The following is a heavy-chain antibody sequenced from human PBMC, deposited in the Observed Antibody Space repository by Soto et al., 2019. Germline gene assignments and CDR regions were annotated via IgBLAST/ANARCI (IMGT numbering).Heavy chain of an antibody. CDR3: ARSPYSSGWYPVHFDS. CDR1: GDSVSSNSAA. V-gene: IGHV6-1*01. J-gene: IGHJ4*02. Sequence: PSQTLSLTCAISGDSVSSNSAAWNWIRQSPSRGLEWLGRTYYRSKWYNDYAASVKSRITINPDTSKNQFSLQLNSVTPEDTAVYFCARSPYSSGWYPVHFDSWGQGTLVTVSS. CDR2: TYYRSKWYN. D-gene: IGHD6-19*01.